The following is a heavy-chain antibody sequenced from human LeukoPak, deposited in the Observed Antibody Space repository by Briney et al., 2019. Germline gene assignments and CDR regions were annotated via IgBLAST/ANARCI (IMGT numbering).Heavy chain of an antibody. CDR1: GYTLTELS. V-gene: IGHV1-24*01. CDR2: FYPEDGET. J-gene: IGHJ4*02. CDR3: ATGGDPYDYVWGSYRRDLDY. Sequence: ASVKVSCKVSGYTLTELSMHWVRQAPGKGLEWMGGFYPEDGETIYAQKFQGRVTMTEDTSTDTAYMELSSLRSEDTAVYYCATGGDPYDYVWGSYRRDLDYWGQGTLVTVSS. D-gene: IGHD3-16*02.